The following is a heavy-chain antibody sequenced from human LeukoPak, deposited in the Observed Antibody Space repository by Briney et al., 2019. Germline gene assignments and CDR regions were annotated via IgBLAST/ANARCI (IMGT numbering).Heavy chain of an antibody. CDR3: AGYSSGGGDY. CDR2: INHSGST. J-gene: IGHJ4*02. D-gene: IGHD6-25*01. CDR1: GGSFSGYY. Sequence: PSETLSLTCAVYGGSFSGYYWSWIRQPPGKGLEWIGEINHSGSTNYNPSLKSRVTISVDTSKNQFSLKLSSVTAADTAIYYCAGYSSGGGDYWGQGTLVTVSS. V-gene: IGHV4-34*01.